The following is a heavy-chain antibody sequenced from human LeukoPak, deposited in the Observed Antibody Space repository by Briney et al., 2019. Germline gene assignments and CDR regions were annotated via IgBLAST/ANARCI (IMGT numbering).Heavy chain of an antibody. CDR3: ARAYSSSWYYNWFDP. J-gene: IGHJ5*02. D-gene: IGHD6-13*01. CDR2: INHGGST. V-gene: IGHV4-34*01. CDR1: GGSFSGHY. Sequence: SETLSLTCAVSGGSFSGHYWNWIRQPPGKGLEWIGEINHGGSTNYNPSLKSRVTISVDTSQNQFSLRLSSVTAADTAVYYCARAYSSSWYYNWFDPWGQGTLVTVSS.